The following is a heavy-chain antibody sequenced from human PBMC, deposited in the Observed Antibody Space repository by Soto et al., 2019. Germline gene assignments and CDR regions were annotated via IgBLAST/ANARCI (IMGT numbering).Heavy chain of an antibody. CDR2: IYYSGST. D-gene: IGHD2-15*01. J-gene: IGHJ5*02. CDR3: ARGKGYCSGGSCHDLAP. Sequence: QVQLQESGPGLVKPSQTLSLTCTVSGGSISSGDYYWSWIRQPPGKGLEWIGYIYYSGSTYYNPSLKRRVTISVDTSKYQLSLKLSSVTAADTAVYYCARGKGYCSGGSCHDLAPWGQGTLVTVSS. V-gene: IGHV4-30-4*01. CDR1: GGSISSGDYY.